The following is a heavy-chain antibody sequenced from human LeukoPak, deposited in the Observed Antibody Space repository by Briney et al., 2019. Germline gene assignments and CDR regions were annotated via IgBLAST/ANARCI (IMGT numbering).Heavy chain of an antibody. D-gene: IGHD3-10*01. J-gene: IGHJ4*02. Sequence: GGSLRLSCAASGFTFSRYSMNWVRQAPGKGLEWVSSISISSNYIYYTDSVKGRCTISRDNGKNSLYLQMNSLRAEDTAVYYCAKDSTILLWFGELFLDYWGQGTLVTVSS. V-gene: IGHV3-21*04. CDR1: GFTFSRYS. CDR3: AKDSTILLWFGELFLDY. CDR2: ISISSNYI.